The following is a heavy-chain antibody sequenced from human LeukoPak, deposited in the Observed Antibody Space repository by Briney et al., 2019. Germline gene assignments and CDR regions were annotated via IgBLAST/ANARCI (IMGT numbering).Heavy chain of an antibody. Sequence: GGSLRLSCAASGFTFSGYWMSWVRQAPGKGLEWVANIKPDGSDKYYVGSVKGRFTFSRDNAKNSLYLQMNSLRAEDTAVYYCARGESWAFDYWGQGTLVTVSS. CDR2: IKPDGSDK. D-gene: IGHD1-26*01. CDR3: ARGESWAFDY. J-gene: IGHJ4*02. CDR1: GFTFSGYW. V-gene: IGHV3-7*05.